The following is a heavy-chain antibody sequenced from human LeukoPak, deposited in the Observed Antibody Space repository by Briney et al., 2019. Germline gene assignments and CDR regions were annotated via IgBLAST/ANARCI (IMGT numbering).Heavy chain of an antibody. CDR1: GGSISSYY. CDR2: IYYSGST. Sequence: SETLSLTCTVSGGSISSYYWSWIRQPPGKGLEWIGYIYYSGSTNYNPSLKSRVTISVDRSKNQFSLKLSSVTAADTAVYYCARDNSIAVAGIDYWGQGTLVTVSS. J-gene: IGHJ4*02. V-gene: IGHV4-59*12. D-gene: IGHD6-19*01. CDR3: ARDNSIAVAGIDY.